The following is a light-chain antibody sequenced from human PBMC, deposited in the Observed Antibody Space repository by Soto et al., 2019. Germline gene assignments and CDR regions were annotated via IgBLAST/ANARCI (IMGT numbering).Light chain of an antibody. Sequence: QPVLTQPASVSGSPGQSITISCTGTSNDVGGYNYVSWYQQHPGKAPKLKMYEDSHRPSGVSDRFSGSKSGNTASLINSGLLAEDEADYSCSSFTSRTTVLFGGGTKLTVL. CDR2: EDS. J-gene: IGLJ2*01. V-gene: IGLV2-14*01. CDR3: SSFTSRTTVL. CDR1: SNDVGGYNY.